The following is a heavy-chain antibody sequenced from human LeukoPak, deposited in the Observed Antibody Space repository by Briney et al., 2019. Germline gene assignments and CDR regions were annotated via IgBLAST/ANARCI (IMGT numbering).Heavy chain of an antibody. J-gene: IGHJ4*02. CDR2: ISYDGSNK. CDR3: ARERGYSYGYCDY. V-gene: IGHV3-30-3*01. CDR1: GFTFSSYA. D-gene: IGHD5-18*01. Sequence: GGSLRLSCAASGFTFSSYAMHWVRQAPGKGLGWVAVISYDGSNKYYADSVKGRFTISRDNSKNTLYLQMNSLRAEDTAVYYCARERGYSYGYCDYWGQGTLVTVSS.